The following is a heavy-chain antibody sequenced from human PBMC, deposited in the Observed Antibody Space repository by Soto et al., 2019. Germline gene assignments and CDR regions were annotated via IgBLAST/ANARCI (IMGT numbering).Heavy chain of an antibody. J-gene: IGHJ5*02. Sequence: EVQLVESGGGLVQPGESLKLSCAASGFTFSGSAMHWVRQASGKGLEWVGRIRSKANNYATAYSASVKGRFTISRDDSKNTAYVKMNSLKTDDTAVYYCSSVRVTSGWYLWGQGTLVTVSS. CDR2: IRSKANNYAT. CDR1: GFTFSGSA. V-gene: IGHV3-73*01. CDR3: SSVRVTSGWYL. D-gene: IGHD6-19*01.